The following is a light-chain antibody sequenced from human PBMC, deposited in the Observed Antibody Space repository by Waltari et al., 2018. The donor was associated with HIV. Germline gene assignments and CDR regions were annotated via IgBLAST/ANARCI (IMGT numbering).Light chain of an antibody. CDR1: SNDVGAYNY. J-gene: IGLJ1*01. V-gene: IGLV2-11*01. CDR2: DLN. CDR3: CSSAGRYTFV. Sequence: QPPLPQSRSVSGSPGQSITISCTGTSNDVGAYNYVSWYQQHPGRAPKLLIFDLNRRPSGVPDRCSGSKSGNTASLTISGLQAEDEADYYCCSSAGRYTFVFGTGTKVTVL.